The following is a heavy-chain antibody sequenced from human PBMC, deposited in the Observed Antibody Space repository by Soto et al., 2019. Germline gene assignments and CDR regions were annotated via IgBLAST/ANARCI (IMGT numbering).Heavy chain of an antibody. D-gene: IGHD3-22*01. CDR3: ARAYSVLYYDSSGYGFDY. Sequence: GASVKVSCKASGYTFTRHAMHWVRQAPGQRLEWMGWINAGNGNTKYSQKFQGRVTITRDTSASTAYMELSSLRSEDTAVYYCARAYSVLYYDSSGYGFDYWGQGTLVTVSS. J-gene: IGHJ4*02. V-gene: IGHV1-3*01. CDR2: INAGNGNT. CDR1: GYTFTRHA.